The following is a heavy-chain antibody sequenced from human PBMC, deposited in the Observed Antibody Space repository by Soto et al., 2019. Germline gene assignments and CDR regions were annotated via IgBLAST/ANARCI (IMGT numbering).Heavy chain of an antibody. D-gene: IGHD1-1*01. CDR1: GYTPTSFC. J-gene: IGHJ4*02. Sequence: ASVKVSCKASGYTPTSFCMHWMRQAPGQGLEWMGVIDPSAGRTTYAQKFKGRVRMTRDTFTSTVFMELSSLRSEDTAVYYCARSPRPTGTTLYYFDSWSQRTLVTVSS. V-gene: IGHV1-46*01. CDR2: IDPSAGRT. CDR3: ARSPRPTGTTLYYFDS.